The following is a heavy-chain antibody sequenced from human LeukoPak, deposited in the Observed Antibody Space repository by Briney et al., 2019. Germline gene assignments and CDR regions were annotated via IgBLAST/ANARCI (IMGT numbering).Heavy chain of an antibody. J-gene: IGHJ6*02. D-gene: IGHD2-8*01. Sequence: SVKVSCKASGGTFSSYAISWVRQAPGQGLEWMGRIIPILGIANYAQKFQGRVTITADKSTSTAYMELSSLRSEDTAVYYCASRYCTNGVCSFYYYYGMDVWGQGTTVIVSS. CDR3: ASRYCTNGVCSFYYYYGMDV. CDR2: IIPILGIA. V-gene: IGHV1-69*04. CDR1: GGTFSSYA.